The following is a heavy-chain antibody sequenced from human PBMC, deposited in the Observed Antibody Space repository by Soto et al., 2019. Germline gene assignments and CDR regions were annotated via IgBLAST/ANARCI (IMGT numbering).Heavy chain of an antibody. CDR3: ARALITKVDY. D-gene: IGHD3-10*01. V-gene: IGHV4-59*12. CDR2: IYYSGST. J-gene: IGHJ4*02. Sequence: PSETLSLTCPVSGGSISSYYWSWIRQPPGKGLEWIGYIYYSGSTNYNPSLKSRVTISVNTSKNQFSLKLSSVTAADTAVYYCARALITKVDYWGQGTLVTVSS. CDR1: GGSISSYY.